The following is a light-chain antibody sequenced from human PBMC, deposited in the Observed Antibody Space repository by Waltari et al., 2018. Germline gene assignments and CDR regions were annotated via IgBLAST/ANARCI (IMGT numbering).Light chain of an antibody. Sequence: EIEMTQSPAIMSVSPGERVTPSCRARQKISNHSAWYQQKPGQATRLLSYGPTTRASGIPGRFRGSGSGTESTLTIDGLQSEDFAVYYCLQYNDWPPLFTFGPGTKVEIK. CDR3: LQYNDWPPLFT. CDR1: QKISNH. J-gene: IGKJ3*01. V-gene: IGKV3-15*01. CDR2: GPT.